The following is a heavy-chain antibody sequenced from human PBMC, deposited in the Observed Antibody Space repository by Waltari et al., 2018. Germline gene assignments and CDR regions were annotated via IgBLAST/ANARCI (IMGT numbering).Heavy chain of an antibody. CDR2: INHSGST. J-gene: IGHJ2*01. CDR3: ARGRRRYSYGLDWYFDL. V-gene: IGHV4-34*01. D-gene: IGHD5-18*01. Sequence: QVQLQQWGAGLLKPSETLSLTCAVYGGSFSDYYWTWIRQPPGKRLEWIGEINHSGSTNSNPSLNSRVTISVDTSKNQFALKLSSVTAADTAVYYCARGRRRYSYGLDWYFDLWGRGTLVTVSS. CDR1: GGSFSDYY.